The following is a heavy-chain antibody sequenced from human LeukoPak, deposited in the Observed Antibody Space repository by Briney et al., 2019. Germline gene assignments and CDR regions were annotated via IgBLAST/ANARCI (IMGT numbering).Heavy chain of an antibody. V-gene: IGHV1-69*01. Sequence: GSSVKVSCKASGGTFSSYAISWVRQAPGQGLEWMGGIIPIFGTANYAQKFQGRVTITADESTSIAYMELSSLRSEDTAVYYCARAVSPFNYYGSGSYYPHNYYYYGMDVWGQGTTVTVSS. CDR3: ARAVSPFNYYGSGSYYPHNYYYYGMDV. CDR1: GGTFSSYA. D-gene: IGHD3-10*01. J-gene: IGHJ6*02. CDR2: IIPIFGTA.